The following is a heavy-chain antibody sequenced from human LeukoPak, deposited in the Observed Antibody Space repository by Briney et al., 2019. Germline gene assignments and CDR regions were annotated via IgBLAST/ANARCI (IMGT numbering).Heavy chain of an antibody. V-gene: IGHV4-59*12. Sequence: SETLSLTCTVSGGSISSYYWSWIRQPPGKGLEWIGYIYYSGSTNYNPSLKSRVTISVDTSKNQFSLKLSSVTAADTAVYYCARVHYDILTGYYFDYWGQGTLVTVSS. J-gene: IGHJ4*02. CDR2: IYYSGST. D-gene: IGHD3-9*01. CDR3: ARVHYDILTGYYFDY. CDR1: GGSISSYY.